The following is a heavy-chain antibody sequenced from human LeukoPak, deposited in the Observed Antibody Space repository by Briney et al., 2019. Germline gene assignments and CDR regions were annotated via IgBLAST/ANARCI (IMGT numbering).Heavy chain of an antibody. CDR1: GGSISSYY. Sequence: SSETLSLTCTVSGGSISSYYWSWIRQPAGKGLEWIGRIYTSGSTNYNPSLKSRVTMSVDTSKNQFSLKLSSVTAADTAVYYCVRGGSEYYYGSGNYVWGQGTLVTVSS. CDR2: IYTSGST. V-gene: IGHV4-4*07. CDR3: VRGGSEYYYGSGNYV. D-gene: IGHD3-10*01. J-gene: IGHJ4*02.